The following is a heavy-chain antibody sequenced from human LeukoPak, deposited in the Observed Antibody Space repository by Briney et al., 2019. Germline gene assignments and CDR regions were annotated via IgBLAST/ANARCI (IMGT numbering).Heavy chain of an antibody. J-gene: IGHJ4*02. V-gene: IGHV4-4*02. CDR1: GGSISNTNW. D-gene: IGHD2-8*01. CDR2: ISLTGLT. Sequence: SETLSLTCGVSGGSISNTNWWSWVREPPGQGLEWFGEISLTGLTHYNPSLESRVTVSLDKSKNQLSLNLTSVTAADTAVYYCSRENGAFSPFGYWGQGTLVTVLS. CDR3: SRENGAFSPFGY.